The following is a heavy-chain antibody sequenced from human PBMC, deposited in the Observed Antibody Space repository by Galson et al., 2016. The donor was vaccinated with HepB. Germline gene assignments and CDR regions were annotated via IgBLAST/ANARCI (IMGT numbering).Heavy chain of an antibody. V-gene: IGHV4-61*08. CDR2: VFHNGNT. CDR3: ARGCPGGGDCQGGLDY. Sequence: SETLSLTCTVSGGSFTTDGYYWSWIRQYPGKGLEWIGDVFHNGNTNYKSSLKSRVTISVDKSKNQFSLNLTSVTAADTAVYYCARGCPGGGDCQGGLDYWGQGILVTVSS. D-gene: IGHD2-21*02. J-gene: IGHJ4*02. CDR1: GGSFTTDGYY.